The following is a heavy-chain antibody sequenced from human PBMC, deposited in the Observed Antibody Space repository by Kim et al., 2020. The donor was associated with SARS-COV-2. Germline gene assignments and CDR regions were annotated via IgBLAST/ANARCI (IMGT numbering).Heavy chain of an antibody. CDR1: GFTFSSYA. J-gene: IGHJ4*02. D-gene: IGHD6-6*01. CDR3: ASSYSSSSFDY. CDR2: ISYDGSNK. Sequence: GGSLRLSCAASGFTFSSYAMHWVRQAPGKGLEWVAVISYDGSNKYYADSVKGRFTISRDNSKNTLYLQMNSLRAEDTAVYYCASSYSSSSFDYWGQGTLVTVSS. V-gene: IGHV3-30-3*01.